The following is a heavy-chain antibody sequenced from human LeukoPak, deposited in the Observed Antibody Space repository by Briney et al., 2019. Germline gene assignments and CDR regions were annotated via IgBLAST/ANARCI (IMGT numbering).Heavy chain of an antibody. CDR3: VRDLGGRSGH. J-gene: IGHJ4*02. CDR1: VFTFSSNW. Sequence: GGSLRLSCAASVFTFSSNWMHWVRQAPGKGLVWVSRINEDGSTTNYADSVKGRSTIFRDNAKDTLYLQMNSLRAEDTAVYYCVRDLGGRSGHWGQGTLVTVSS. D-gene: IGHD1-26*01. CDR2: INEDGSTT. V-gene: IGHV3-74*01.